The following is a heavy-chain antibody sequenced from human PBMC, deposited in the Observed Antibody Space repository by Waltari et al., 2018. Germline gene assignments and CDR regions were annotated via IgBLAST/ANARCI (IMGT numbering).Heavy chain of an antibody. Sequence: QVQLQESGPGQVKPSETLYLTCTVSNGSITSFFLNWIRQSPEKGLEWIGYIYYTGSTDYNPSIKSRVTISVDTAKNQFSLRLNSVTAADTGVYYCARGRIHYTSNWFDPWGQGTLVTVSS. CDR2: IYYTGST. J-gene: IGHJ5*02. CDR1: NGSITSFF. V-gene: IGHV4-59*01. D-gene: IGHD3-10*01. CDR3: ARGRIHYTSNWFDP.